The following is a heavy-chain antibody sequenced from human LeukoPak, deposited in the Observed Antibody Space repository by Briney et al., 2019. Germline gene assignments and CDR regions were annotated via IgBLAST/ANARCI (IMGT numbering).Heavy chain of an antibody. Sequence: GGSLRLSCAASGFTFSSYAMSWVRQAPGKGLEWVSAISGSGGSTYYADSVKGRFTTSRDNSKNTLYLQMNSLRAEDTAVYYCAKDYGDYVFYFDYWGQGTLVTVSS. D-gene: IGHD4-17*01. CDR1: GFTFSSYA. CDR2: ISGSGGST. CDR3: AKDYGDYVFYFDY. V-gene: IGHV3-23*01. J-gene: IGHJ4*02.